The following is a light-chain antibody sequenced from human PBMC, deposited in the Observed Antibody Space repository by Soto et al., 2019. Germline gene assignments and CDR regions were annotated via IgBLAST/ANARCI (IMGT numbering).Light chain of an antibody. CDR3: QHLNDYRYT. Sequence: DIQLTQSPSFLSASVGDRVTITCRASQAISSSLAWYQHNPGKAPKLLIYAASTLQNGVPSSFSGSGSGTEFTLTISNLQPEDFATYYCQHLNDYRYTFGQGPKVEIK. CDR2: AAS. V-gene: IGKV1-9*01. J-gene: IGKJ2*01. CDR1: QAISSS.